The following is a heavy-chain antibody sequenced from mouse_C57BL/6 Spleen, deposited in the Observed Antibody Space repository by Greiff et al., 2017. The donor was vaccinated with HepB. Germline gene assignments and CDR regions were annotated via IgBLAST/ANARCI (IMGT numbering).Heavy chain of an antibody. CDR1: GFTFSDYF. CDR2: INYDGSST. CDR3: ARDHGYSVDWYFDV. J-gene: IGHJ1*03. D-gene: IGHD2-3*01. Sequence: EVQRVESEGGLVQPGSSMKLSCTASGFTFSDYFMAWVRQVPEKGLEWVANINYDGSSTYYLDSLKSRFIISRDNAKNILYLQMSSLKSEDTATYYCARDHGYSVDWYFDVWGTGTTVTVSS. V-gene: IGHV5-16*01.